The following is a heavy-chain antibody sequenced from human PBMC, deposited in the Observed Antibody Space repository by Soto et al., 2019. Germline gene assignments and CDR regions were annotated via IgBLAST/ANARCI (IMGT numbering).Heavy chain of an antibody. CDR1: GFIFSSYV. J-gene: IGHJ5*01. V-gene: IGHV3-23*01. CDR3: AKGDPYNWFDS. Sequence: PGGSLRLSCTASGFIFSSYVMSWVRQAPGEGLEWVSSISGSSSITYYGDSVKGRFTISRDNSKNTLYLQMNSLRAEDTAIYYCAKGDPYNWFDSWGQGTLVTVSS. CDR2: ISGSSSIT.